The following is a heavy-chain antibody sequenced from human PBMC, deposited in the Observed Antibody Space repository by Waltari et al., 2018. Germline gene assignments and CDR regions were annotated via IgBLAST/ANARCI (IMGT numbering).Heavy chain of an antibody. J-gene: IGHJ6*02. CDR1: GYTFTGYY. V-gene: IGHV1-2*02. Sequence: QVQLVQSGAEVKKPGASVKVSCKASGYTFTGYYMHWVRQAPGQGLEWMGGINPNRGGTNYAQKCQGRVTMTRDTSISTAYMELSRLRSDDTAVYYCARSYCSGGSCVYYYYYYGMDVWGQGTTVTVSS. CDR2: INPNRGGT. D-gene: IGHD2-15*01. CDR3: ARSYCSGGSCVYYYYYYGMDV.